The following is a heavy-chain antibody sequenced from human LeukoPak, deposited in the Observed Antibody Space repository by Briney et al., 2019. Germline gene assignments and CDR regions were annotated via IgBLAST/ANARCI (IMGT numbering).Heavy chain of an antibody. J-gene: IGHJ5*02. CDR2: IYYSGST. Sequence: SETLSLTCTVSGGSISSSSYYWGWIRQPPGKGLEWIGSIYYSGSTYYNPSLKSRVTISVDTSKNQFSLKLSSVTAADTAVYYCARHVYCSSTSCYLGWFDPRGQGTLVTVSS. D-gene: IGHD2-2*01. CDR3: ARHVYCSSTSCYLGWFDP. V-gene: IGHV4-39*01. CDR1: GGSISSSSYY.